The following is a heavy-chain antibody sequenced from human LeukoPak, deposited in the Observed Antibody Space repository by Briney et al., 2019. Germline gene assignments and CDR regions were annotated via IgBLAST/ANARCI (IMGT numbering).Heavy chain of an antibody. V-gene: IGHV4-30-4*01. CDR3: ARVRYPGGFDY. D-gene: IGHD1-1*01. Sequence: SETLSLTCTVSGGSISSGDYYWSWIRQPPGKGLEWIGYIYYSGSTYYNPSPKSRVTISVDTSKNQFSLKLSSVTAADTAVYYCARVRYPGGFDYWGQGTLVTVSS. CDR1: GGSISSGDYY. J-gene: IGHJ4*02. CDR2: IYYSGST.